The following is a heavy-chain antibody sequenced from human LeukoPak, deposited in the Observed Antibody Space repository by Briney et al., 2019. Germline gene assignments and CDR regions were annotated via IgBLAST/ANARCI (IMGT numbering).Heavy chain of an antibody. CDR3: ARHYYYYYGMDV. CDR1: GFSLSTSGMC. J-gene: IGHJ6*04. CDR2: IDWDDDK. Sequence: SGPTRVNPAQTLTLACPFSGFSLSTSGMCVSWIRQPPGKPLEWLALIDWDDDKYYSTSLKTRLTISKDTSKNQVVLTMTNMDPVDTATYYCARHYYYYYGMDVWGKGTTVTVSS. V-gene: IGHV2-70*01.